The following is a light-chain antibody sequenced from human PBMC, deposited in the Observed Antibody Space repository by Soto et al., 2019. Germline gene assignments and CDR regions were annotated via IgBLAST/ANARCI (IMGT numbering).Light chain of an antibody. CDR2: GAS. CDR1: QSVSSSY. V-gene: IGKV3-20*01. Sequence: EIVLTQSPGTLSFSPGERATLSCRASQSVSSSYLAWYQQKPGQAPRLLIYGASSRATGIPDRFSGSGSGTDFTLTISRLEPEDFAVYYCQQSGSSPWTFGQGTKVEIK. J-gene: IGKJ1*01. CDR3: QQSGSSPWT.